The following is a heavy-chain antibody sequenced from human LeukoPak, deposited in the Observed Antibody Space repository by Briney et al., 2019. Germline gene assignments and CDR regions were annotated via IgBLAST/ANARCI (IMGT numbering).Heavy chain of an antibody. Sequence: GGSLRLSCAASGFTFSSYWMGWIRQAPGKGLEWVAHTSQDGSEKYYADSVKGRFTISRDNAKNSLSLQMNSLRDEDTAVYFCARLGSLYGSGTYDYWGQGTQVTVSS. D-gene: IGHD3-10*01. V-gene: IGHV3-7*01. J-gene: IGHJ4*02. CDR1: GFTFSSYW. CDR2: TSQDGSEK. CDR3: ARLGSLYGSGTYDY.